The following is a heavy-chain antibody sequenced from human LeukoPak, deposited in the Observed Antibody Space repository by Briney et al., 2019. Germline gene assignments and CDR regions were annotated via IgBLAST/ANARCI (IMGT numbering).Heavy chain of an antibody. D-gene: IGHD2-21*02. CDR2: ISSSSSYI. V-gene: IGHV3-21*01. CDR1: GFTFSSYS. J-gene: IGHJ4*02. CDR3: ARDYCGGDCYSRPGDY. Sequence: GGSLRLSCAASGFTFSSYSMDWVRQAPGKGLEWASSISSSSSYIYYADSVKGRFTISRDNAKNSLYLQMNSLRAEDTAVYYCARDYCGGDCYSRPGDYWGQGTLVTVSS.